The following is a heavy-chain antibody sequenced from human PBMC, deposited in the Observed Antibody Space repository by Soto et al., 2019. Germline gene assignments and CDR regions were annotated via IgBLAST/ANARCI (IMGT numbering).Heavy chain of an antibody. V-gene: IGHV4-59*01. J-gene: IGHJ3*02. CDR3: AKGAGDFYGPDSFDI. CDR1: GDSIIRSF. Sequence: QVQLQESGPRLVKSSETLSLVCSVSGDSIIRSFLGWIRQSPGKGLQYIGYISDSGVTDYDPSLKSRVTISVDTSKNQYSHKLTYVTAAETAVYYCAKGAGDFYGPDSFDIWGQCTMVTVSS. D-gene: IGHD2-21*02. CDR2: ISDSGVT.